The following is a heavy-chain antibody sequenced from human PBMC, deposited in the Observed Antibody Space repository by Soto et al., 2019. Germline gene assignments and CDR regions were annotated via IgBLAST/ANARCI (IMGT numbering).Heavy chain of an antibody. J-gene: IGHJ5*02. V-gene: IGHV3-21*06. D-gene: IGHD1-26*01. Sequence: EEQVVESGGGLVNPGGSLRLSCSFTFSMYSTNWVRQAPGKGLEWVASISSGGVYIKYADSVKGRFTISRDNARNSVSLQMNSLTVEDTALYYCTRDQGGSYDSWFDPWGQGTQVIVSS. CDR3: TRDQGGSYDSWFDP. CDR2: ISSGGVYI. CDR1: FTFSMYS.